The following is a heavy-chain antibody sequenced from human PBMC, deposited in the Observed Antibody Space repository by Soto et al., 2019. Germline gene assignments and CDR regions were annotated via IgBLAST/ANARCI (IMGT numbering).Heavy chain of an antibody. D-gene: IGHD5-12*01. J-gene: IGHJ5*02. CDR2: IYYSGVT. V-gene: IGHV4-59*01. Sequence: QGQLQESGPGLVKPSETLSLTCTVSGDSISTYNWGWIRQPPGKGLEWIGCIYYSGVTNYNPSLXXRXXXSVDTPKXXXSLXLNSVTAADTAVXXCARVAADIASWLDPWGQGTLVTVSS. CDR3: ARVAADIASWLDP. CDR1: GDSISTYN.